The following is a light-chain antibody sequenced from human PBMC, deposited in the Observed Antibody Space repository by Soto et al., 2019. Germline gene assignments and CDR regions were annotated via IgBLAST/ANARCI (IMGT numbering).Light chain of an antibody. J-gene: IGKJ1*01. CDR3: QQYNKWPPWT. CDR1: ESVSTN. CDR2: GAS. V-gene: IGKV3-15*01. Sequence: EIMMTQSPATLSVSPGERATLSCSAIESVSTNLAWYQQKAGQAPRLLMYGASTRATGIPARFSGSGSGTEFTLTISSLQSEDFAVYYCQQYNKWPPWTFGQGTKVDI.